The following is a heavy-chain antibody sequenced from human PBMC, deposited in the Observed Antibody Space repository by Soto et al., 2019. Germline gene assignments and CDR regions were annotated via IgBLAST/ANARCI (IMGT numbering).Heavy chain of an antibody. J-gene: IGHJ4*02. V-gene: IGHV3-72*01. D-gene: IGHD1-26*01. Sequence: EVQLVESGGDLVQPGGSLRLSCAASGFTFSDHYMDWVRQAPGKGLEWVGRTRKKTNNYSTEYAASVKGRFTISRDDSKSSLYLQMYSLKIEDTAVYYCVRDQGGSYSPIDYWGQGSLVTVSS. CDR3: VRDQGGSYSPIDY. CDR2: TRKKTNNYST. CDR1: GFTFSDHY.